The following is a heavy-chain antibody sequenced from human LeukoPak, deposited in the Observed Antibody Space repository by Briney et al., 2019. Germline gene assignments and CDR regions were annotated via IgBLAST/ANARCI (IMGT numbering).Heavy chain of an antibody. J-gene: IGHJ6*03. CDR1: GGTFSSYA. V-gene: IGHV1-69*06. Sequence: SVKVSCKASGGTFSSYAISWVRQAPGQGLEWMGGIIPIFGTANYAQKFQGRVTITADKSTSTAYMELSSLRSEDTAVYYCARDLGVYGDYYYYYMDVWGKGTTVTVSS. CDR2: IIPIFGTA. D-gene: IGHD4-17*01. CDR3: ARDLGVYGDYYYYYMDV.